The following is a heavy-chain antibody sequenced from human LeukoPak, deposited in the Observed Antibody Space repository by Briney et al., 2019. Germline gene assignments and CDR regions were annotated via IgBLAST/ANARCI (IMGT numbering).Heavy chain of an antibody. D-gene: IGHD2-21*02. CDR1: GFTFSNYW. J-gene: IGHJ4*02. CDR2: ISYDGSNK. CDR3: ARVREMTSSYYFDY. V-gene: IGHV3-30-3*01. Sequence: PGGSLRLSCEGSGFTFSNYWMSWVRQAPGKGLEWVAVISYDGSNKYYADSVKGRFTISRDNSKNTLYLQMNSLRAEDTAVYYCARVREMTSSYYFDYWGQGTLVTVSS.